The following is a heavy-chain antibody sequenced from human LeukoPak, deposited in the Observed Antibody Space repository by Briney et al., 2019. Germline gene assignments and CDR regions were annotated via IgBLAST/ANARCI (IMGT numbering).Heavy chain of an antibody. D-gene: IGHD6-13*01. CDR1: GFTFTDYW. CDR3: ARDGTAAGLYFDL. CDR2: IRQDGGEK. V-gene: IGHV3-7*01. Sequence: GGSLGLSCAVSGFTFTDYWMNWVRQAPGKGLEWVASIRQDGGEKSYVDPVKGRFTISRDNTKSSLYLQINSLRAEDTAVYYCARDGTAAGLYFDLWGQGTLVTVSS. J-gene: IGHJ4*01.